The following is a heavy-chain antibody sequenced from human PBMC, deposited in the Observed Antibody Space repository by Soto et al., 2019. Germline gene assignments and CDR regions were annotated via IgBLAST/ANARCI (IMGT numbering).Heavy chain of an antibody. Sequence: QVQLVESGGGVVQPGRSLRLSCAASGFTFSSYAMHWVCQAPGKGLEWVAVISYDGSNKYYADSVKGRFTISRDNSKNTLYLQMNSLRAEDTAVYYCARVGGSSSWLGFDYWGQGTLVTVSS. CDR3: ARVGGSSSWLGFDY. D-gene: IGHD6-13*01. J-gene: IGHJ4*02. V-gene: IGHV3-30-3*01. CDR2: ISYDGSNK. CDR1: GFTFSSYA.